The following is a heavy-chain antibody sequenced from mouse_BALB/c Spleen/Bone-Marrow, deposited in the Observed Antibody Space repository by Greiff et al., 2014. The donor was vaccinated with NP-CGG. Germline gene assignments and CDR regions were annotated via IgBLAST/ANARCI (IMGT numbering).Heavy chain of an antibody. Sequence: VQLQQSGPELVKPGASVRLSCKASGYTFTSYYIHWVKQRPGQGLEWIGWIYPGNVNTKYNEKFKGKATLTADKSSSTAYMQLSSLTSEDSAVYSCARGDWDGDYAMDYWGQGTSVTVSS. J-gene: IGHJ4*01. CDR3: ARGDWDGDYAMDY. CDR2: IYPGNVNT. D-gene: IGHD4-1*01. CDR1: GYTFTSYY. V-gene: IGHV1S56*01.